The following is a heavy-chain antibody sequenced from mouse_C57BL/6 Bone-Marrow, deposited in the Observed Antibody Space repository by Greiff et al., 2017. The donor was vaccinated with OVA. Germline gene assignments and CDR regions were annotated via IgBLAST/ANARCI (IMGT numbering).Heavy chain of an antibody. J-gene: IGHJ2*01. Sequence: EVNLVESGGDLVKPGGSLNLSCAASGFTFSSYGMSWVRLTPDKKLEWVATISSGGRYTHYPDSVKGRFPISSDNAKNTLYLQMSSLKSEDTAMYYCARHYYGSSDDWGQGITL. CDR1: GFTFSSYG. D-gene: IGHD1-1*01. CDR2: ISSGGRYT. V-gene: IGHV5-6*01. CDR3: ARHYYGSSDD.